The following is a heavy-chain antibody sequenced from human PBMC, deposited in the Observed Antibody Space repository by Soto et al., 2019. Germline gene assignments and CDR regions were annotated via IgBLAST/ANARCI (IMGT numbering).Heavy chain of an antibody. CDR3: ARRIVYDHAYYYYGMAV. CDR2: IIPILGIA. J-gene: IGHJ6*02. Sequence: SVKVSCKASGGTFSSYTISWVRQAPGQGLEWMGRIIPILGIANYAQKFQGRVTITADKSTSTAYMELSSLRSEDTAVYYCARRIVYDHAYYYYGMAVWGQGTTVTVSS. CDR1: GGTFSSYT. V-gene: IGHV1-69*02. D-gene: IGHD5-12*01.